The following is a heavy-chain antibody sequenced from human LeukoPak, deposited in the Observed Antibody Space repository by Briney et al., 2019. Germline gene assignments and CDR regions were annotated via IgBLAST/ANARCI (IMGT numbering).Heavy chain of an antibody. CDR1: GFTFDDYG. J-gene: IGHJ6*03. CDR3: AKDSRYCSGGSCYSGYYYYYYMDV. CDR2: INWNGGST. V-gene: IGHV3-20*04. Sequence: GGSLRLSCAASGFTFDDYGMSWVRQAPGKGLEWVSGINWNGGSTGYADSVKGRFTISRDNAKNSLYLQMNSLRAEDTALYYCAKDSRYCSGGSCYSGYYYYYYMDVWGKGTTVAVSS. D-gene: IGHD2-15*01.